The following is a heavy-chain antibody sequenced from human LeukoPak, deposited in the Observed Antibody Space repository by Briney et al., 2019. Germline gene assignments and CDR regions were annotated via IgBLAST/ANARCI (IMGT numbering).Heavy chain of an antibody. J-gene: IGHJ4*02. D-gene: IGHD1-26*01. CDR2: IYYSGST. Sequence: SETLSLTCTVSGGSISSSSYYWGWIRQPPGKGLEWIGSIYYSGSTYYNPSLKSRVTISVDTSKNQFSLKLSSVTAADTAVYYCANMLVGATPQGFDYWGQETLVTVSS. CDR1: GGSISSSSYY. V-gene: IGHV4-39*01. CDR3: ANMLVGATPQGFDY.